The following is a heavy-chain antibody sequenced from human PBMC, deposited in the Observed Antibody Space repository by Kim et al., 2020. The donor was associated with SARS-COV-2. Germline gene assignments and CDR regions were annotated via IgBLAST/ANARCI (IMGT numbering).Heavy chain of an antibody. D-gene: IGHD2-15*01. V-gene: IGHV4-59*08. CDR1: GGSIRSYW. CDR2: ISNSGEI. CDR3: ARLRGWANFDY. J-gene: IGHJ4*02. Sequence: SETLSLTCSVSGGSIRSYWWSWIRQAPGRGPEWIAYISNSGEINNNPSLKSRVSISMDPSNNQFSLRLSSVTAADTAVYHCARLRGWANFDYWGQGALVTVSS.